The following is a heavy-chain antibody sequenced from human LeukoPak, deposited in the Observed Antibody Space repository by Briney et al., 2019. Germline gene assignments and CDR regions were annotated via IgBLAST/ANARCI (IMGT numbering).Heavy chain of an antibody. Sequence: SETLSLTCTVSGGSISDYYWSWIRQPPGKGLEWIGYIYYSGSTNYNPSLKSRVTISVDTSKNQFSLKLSSVTAADTAVYYCARVRAKATAHMDVWGKGTTVTVSS. V-gene: IGHV4-59*01. CDR3: ARVRAKATAHMDV. CDR2: IYYSGST. CDR1: GGSISDYY. D-gene: IGHD1-26*01. J-gene: IGHJ6*03.